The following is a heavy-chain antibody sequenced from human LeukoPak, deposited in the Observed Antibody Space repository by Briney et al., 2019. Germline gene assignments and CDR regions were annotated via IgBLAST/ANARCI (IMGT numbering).Heavy chain of an antibody. J-gene: IGHJ3*02. D-gene: IGHD3-10*01. CDR1: GVSITNGYW. CDR3: AKSNGYGLVDI. Sequence: SETLSLTCVVSGVSITNGYWWYWVRQTPGKGLEWIGEIYHNGRTKYNPSLKSRVSILVDKSKNQFSLNLNSVTAADTAVYYCAKSNGYGLVDIWGQGTMVTVSS. V-gene: IGHV4-4*02. CDR2: IYHNGRT.